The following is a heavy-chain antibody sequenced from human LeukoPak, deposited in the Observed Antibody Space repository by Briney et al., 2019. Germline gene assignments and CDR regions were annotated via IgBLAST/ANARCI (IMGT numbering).Heavy chain of an antibody. CDR1: GFTFNNYA. Sequence: GGSLRLSCAASGFTFNNYAMSWVRQAPGKGLEWVSAISNSGGATYYADSAKGRFTISRDNSKNTLHLQMNSLRAEDTAVYYCARSKVETGRYFYYYMDVWGKGTTVTVSS. CDR2: ISNSGGAT. D-gene: IGHD4-23*01. J-gene: IGHJ6*03. V-gene: IGHV3-23*01. CDR3: ARSKVETGRYFYYYMDV.